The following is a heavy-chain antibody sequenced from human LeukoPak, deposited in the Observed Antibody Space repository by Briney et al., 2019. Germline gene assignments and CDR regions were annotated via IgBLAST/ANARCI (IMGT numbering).Heavy chain of an antibody. CDR2: IIPIFGTA. Sequence: SVKVSCKASGGTFSSYAISWVRQAPGQGLEWMGGIIPIFGTANYAQKFQGRVTITTDESTSTAYMELSSLRSEDTAVYYWARMDGYNRIFGYWGQGTLVTVSS. CDR1: GGTFSSYA. CDR3: ARMDGYNRIFGY. J-gene: IGHJ4*02. D-gene: IGHD5-24*01. V-gene: IGHV1-69*05.